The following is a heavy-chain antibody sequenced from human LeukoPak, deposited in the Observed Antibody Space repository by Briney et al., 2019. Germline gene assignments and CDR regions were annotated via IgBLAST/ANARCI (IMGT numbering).Heavy chain of an antibody. V-gene: IGHV1-2*02. CDR1: GYTFTGYY. CDR2: INPNSGDT. D-gene: IGHD6-19*01. J-gene: IGHJ4*02. Sequence: ASVKVSCKASGYTFTGYYMHWVRQAPGQGLEWMGWINPNSGDTNYAQKFQGRVTMTRDTSISTAYMELSRLRSDDTAVYYCARDASSGWYMYDYWGQGTLVTVSS. CDR3: ARDASSGWYMYDY.